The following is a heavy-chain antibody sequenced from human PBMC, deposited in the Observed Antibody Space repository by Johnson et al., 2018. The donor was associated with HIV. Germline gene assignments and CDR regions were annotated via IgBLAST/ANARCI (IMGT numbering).Heavy chain of an antibody. CDR2: ISYDGSNK. CDR1: GFTFSSYG. Sequence: QVQLVESGGGVVQPGRSLRLSCAASGFTFSSYGMHWVRQAPGKGLEWVAVISYDGSNKYYADSVKGRFTISRENAKNSLYLQMNSLRAGDTAVYYCARANDLSAFDIWGQGTMVTVSS. D-gene: IGHD1-1*01. J-gene: IGHJ3*02. V-gene: IGHV3-30*03. CDR3: ARANDLSAFDI.